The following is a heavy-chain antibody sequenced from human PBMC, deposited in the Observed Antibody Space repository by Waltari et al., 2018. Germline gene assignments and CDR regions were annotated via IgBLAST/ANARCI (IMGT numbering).Heavy chain of an antibody. Sequence: QVQLQESGPGLVKPSQTLSLTCTFSGGSIDSGRYYWSWTRQPAGKGLEWIGYIYTSGSTNYNPSLKSRVTISVDTSKNQFSLKLSSVTAADTAVYYCAGLRTAGYYYYGMDVWGQGTTVTVSS. V-gene: IGHV4-61*09. CDR3: AGLRTAGYYYYGMDV. J-gene: IGHJ6*02. CDR1: GGSIDSGRYY. D-gene: IGHD3-16*01. CDR2: IYTSGST.